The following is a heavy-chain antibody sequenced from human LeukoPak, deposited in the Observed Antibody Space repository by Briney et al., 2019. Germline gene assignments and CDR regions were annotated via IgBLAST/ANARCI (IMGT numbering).Heavy chain of an antibody. CDR1: GGSISSYY. CDR2: IYTSGST. J-gene: IGHJ4*02. Sequence: SETLSLTCTVSGGSISSYYWNWIRQPAGEGLEWIGRIYTSGSTNYNPSLKSRVTMSVDTSKNQFSLNLISVTAADTAVYYCARDLTDYYELDYWGQGTLVTVSS. CDR3: ARDLTDYYELDY. D-gene: IGHD3-22*01. V-gene: IGHV4-4*07.